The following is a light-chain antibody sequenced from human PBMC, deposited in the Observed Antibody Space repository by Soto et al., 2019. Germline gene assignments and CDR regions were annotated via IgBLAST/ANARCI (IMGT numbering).Light chain of an antibody. CDR2: DAY. J-gene: IGKJ1*01. V-gene: IGKV1-5*01. Sequence: DIQVTQSPSTLSASVGDRVTITCRASQTISSWLAWYQQLPGKAPKLLIYDAYTLETGVPSRFSGSGSGTDFTLTISSLQADDFATYYCQQYDSYSWTFGQGTKVDIK. CDR3: QQYDSYSWT. CDR1: QTISSW.